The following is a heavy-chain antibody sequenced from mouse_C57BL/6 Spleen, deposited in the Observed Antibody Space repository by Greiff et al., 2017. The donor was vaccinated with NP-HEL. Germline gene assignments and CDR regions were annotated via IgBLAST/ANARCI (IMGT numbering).Heavy chain of an antibody. CDR3: ARQITTGVDKENAMDY. V-gene: IGHV5-6*01. J-gene: IGHJ4*01. CDR2: ISRGGSYT. CDR1: GFTFSSYG. D-gene: IGHD1-1*01. Sequence: DVLLVESGGDLVKPGGSLKLSCAASGFTFSSYGMSWVRQTPGKGLEWVATISRGGSYTYYPDSVKGRFTLSRDNAKNTLYLQLSSLKSEDTAMNYCARQITTGVDKENAMDYWGQGTSVTVSS.